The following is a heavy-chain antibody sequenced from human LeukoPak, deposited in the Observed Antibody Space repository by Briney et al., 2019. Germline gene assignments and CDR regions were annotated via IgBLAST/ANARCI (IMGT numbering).Heavy chain of an antibody. CDR2: LYSDDTT. D-gene: IGHD1-26*01. Sequence: PGGSLRLSCAASGFIVNSNYMNWVRQAPGKGLEWVSVLYSDDTTYYADSVKGRFTISRDNSKNTLYLQMNNLRAEDTAVYYCARGGGYYATDYWGQGTLVTVSS. J-gene: IGHJ4*02. V-gene: IGHV3-53*01. CDR1: GFIVNSNY. CDR3: ARGGGYYATDY.